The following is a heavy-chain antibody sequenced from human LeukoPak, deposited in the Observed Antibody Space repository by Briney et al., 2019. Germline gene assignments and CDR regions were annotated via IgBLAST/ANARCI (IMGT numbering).Heavy chain of an antibody. CDR2: INIYSITV. CDR3: STAKFDN. Sequence: GGSLRLSCAASGFPLSSYSINWVRQAPGKEREWVSYINIYSITVHYADSVKGRYTIFRDNAKNSLYLEMNSLSAENTGVYYCSTAKFDNWGQGTLVTVSS. V-gene: IGHV3-48*01. CDR1: GFPLSSYS. J-gene: IGHJ4*02.